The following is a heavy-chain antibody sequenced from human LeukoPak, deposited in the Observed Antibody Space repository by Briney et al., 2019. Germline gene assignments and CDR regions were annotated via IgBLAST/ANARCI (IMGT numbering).Heavy chain of an antibody. V-gene: IGHV3-9*01. D-gene: IGHD3-16*01. CDR2: ISWNSGSI. Sequence: GGSLRLSCAASGFTFDDYAMHWVRQAPGKGLEWVSGISWNSGSIGYADSVKGRFTISRDNAKNSLYLQMNSLRAEDTALYYCAKDRVTFGGVIPDAFDIWGQGTMVTVSS. CDR1: GFTFDDYA. J-gene: IGHJ3*02. CDR3: AKDRVTFGGVIPDAFDI.